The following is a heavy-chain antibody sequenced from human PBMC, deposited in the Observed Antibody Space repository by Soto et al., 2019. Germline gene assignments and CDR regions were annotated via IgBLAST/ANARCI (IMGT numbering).Heavy chain of an antibody. Sequence: GASVKVSCKASGYTFTGYYMHWVRQAPGQGLERMGWINPNSGGTNYAQKFQGWVTMTRDTSISTAYMELSRLRSDVTAMYYCERRIDYDILTGYYSYAFDIWGQGTMVTVSS. D-gene: IGHD3-9*01. CDR2: INPNSGGT. J-gene: IGHJ3*02. V-gene: IGHV1-2*04. CDR3: ERRIDYDILTGYYSYAFDI. CDR1: GYTFTGYY.